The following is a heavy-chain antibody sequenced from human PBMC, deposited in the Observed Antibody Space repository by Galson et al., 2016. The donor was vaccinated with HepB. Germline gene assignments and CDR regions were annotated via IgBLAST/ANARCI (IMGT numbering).Heavy chain of an antibody. D-gene: IGHD1-26*01. Sequence: CAISGDSVSSNRAAWNWIRQSPSRGLEWLGRTFYRSKWHSEYAVSVQSRISIKSDTSKNQFSLQLNSVSPEDTAVYYCARDPGWQYRDSGSYLGWFEPWGQGTLVTVSS. CDR1: GDSVSSNRAA. CDR2: TFYRSKWHS. CDR3: ARDPGWQYRDSGSYLGWFEP. V-gene: IGHV6-1*01. J-gene: IGHJ5*02.